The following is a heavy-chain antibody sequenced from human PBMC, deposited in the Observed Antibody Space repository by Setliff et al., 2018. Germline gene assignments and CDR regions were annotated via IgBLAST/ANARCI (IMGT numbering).Heavy chain of an antibody. CDR3: AKDREAWVYYYGMDV. D-gene: IGHD7-27*01. V-gene: IGHV3-9*01. Sequence: GGSLRLSCVASGFRFDDYAMHWVRQAPGKGLEWVSGISWNSGSIGYADSVKGRFTISRDNSKNTLYLQMNSLRAEDTAVYYCAKDREAWVYYYGMDVWGQGTTVTVSS. CDR1: GFRFDDYA. CDR2: ISWNSGSI. J-gene: IGHJ6*02.